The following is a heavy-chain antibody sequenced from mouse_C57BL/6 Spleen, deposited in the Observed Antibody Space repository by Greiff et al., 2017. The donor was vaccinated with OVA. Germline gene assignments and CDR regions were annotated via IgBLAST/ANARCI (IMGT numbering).Heavy chain of an antibody. CDR1: GYAFSSSW. Sequence: QVQLQQSGPELVKPGASVKISCKASGYAFSSSWMNWVKQRPGKGLEWIGRIYPGDGDTNYNGKFKGKATLTADKSSSTAYMQLSSLTSEDSAVEFWASYYSNPFAYWGQGTLVTVSA. CDR3: ASYYSNPFAY. V-gene: IGHV1-82*01. CDR2: IYPGDGDT. J-gene: IGHJ3*01. D-gene: IGHD2-5*01.